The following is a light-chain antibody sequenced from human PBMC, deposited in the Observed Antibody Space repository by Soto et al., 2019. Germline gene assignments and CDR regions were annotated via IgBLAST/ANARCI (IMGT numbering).Light chain of an antibody. Sequence: QSVLTQPASMSGSPGQSITISCGGTTSDIGTYNLVSWYQQYPGKAPKVVTYEVNKRPSGVPNRFSGSKSGNTASLTISGLQAEDEADYYCCSYAGKTAFVVFGGGTKLTVL. CDR3: CSYAGKTAFVV. CDR2: EVN. CDR1: TSDIGTYNL. J-gene: IGLJ2*01. V-gene: IGLV2-23*02.